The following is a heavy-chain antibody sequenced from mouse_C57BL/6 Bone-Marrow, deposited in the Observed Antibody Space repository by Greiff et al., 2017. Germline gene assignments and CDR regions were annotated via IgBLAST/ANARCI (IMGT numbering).Heavy chain of an antibody. V-gene: IGHV1-66*01. CDR3: ARAYYSNYVGY. J-gene: IGHJ2*01. D-gene: IGHD2-5*01. Sequence: QVQLQQSGPELVKPGASVKISCKASGYSFTSYYIHWVKQRPGQGLAWIGWIYPGSGNTKYNEKFKGKATLTADTSSSTAYMQLSSLTSEDSAVYYCARAYYSNYVGYWGQGTTLTVSS. CDR2: IYPGSGNT. CDR1: GYSFTSYY.